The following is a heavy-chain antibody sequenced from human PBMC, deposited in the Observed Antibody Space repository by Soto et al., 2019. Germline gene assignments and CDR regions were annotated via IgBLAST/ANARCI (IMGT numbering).Heavy chain of an antibody. D-gene: IGHD1-26*01. V-gene: IGHV4-59*01. Sequence: SETLSLTCTVSGGSISSYYWSWIRQPPGKGLEWIGYIYYSGSTNYNPSLKSRVTISVDTSKNQFSLKLSSVTAADTAVYYCARYRRGQTPFDYWGQGTLVTVSS. CDR1: GGSISSYY. CDR3: ARYRRGQTPFDY. J-gene: IGHJ4*02. CDR2: IYYSGST.